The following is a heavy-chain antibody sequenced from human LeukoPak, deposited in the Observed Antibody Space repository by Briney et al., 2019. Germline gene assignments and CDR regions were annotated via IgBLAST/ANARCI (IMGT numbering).Heavy chain of an antibody. CDR1: GYTFTGYY. CDR2: INPNSGGT. Sequence: ASVKVSCKASGYTFTGYYMHWVRQAPGQGLEWMGWINPNSGGTNYAQKFQGRVTMTRDMSTSTVYMELSSLRSEDTAVYYCARAGTYYYDSSGYLDYWGQGTLVTVSS. V-gene: IGHV1-2*02. CDR3: ARAGTYYYDSSGYLDY. D-gene: IGHD3-22*01. J-gene: IGHJ4*02.